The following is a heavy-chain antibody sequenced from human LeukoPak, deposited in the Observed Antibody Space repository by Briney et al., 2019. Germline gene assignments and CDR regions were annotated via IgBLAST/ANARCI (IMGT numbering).Heavy chain of an antibody. Sequence: PGGSLRLSCAASGFTFTSCAMSWVRQAPGKGLEWVSGISGNGVSTYYAGSVKGRFTITRDNSQNTVYLQMNSLRVEDTAVYYCAKDYESVGRGAIDYWGQGILVTVSS. D-gene: IGHD3-16*01. J-gene: IGHJ4*02. V-gene: IGHV3-23*01. CDR1: GFTFTSCA. CDR2: ISGNGVST. CDR3: AKDYESVGRGAIDY.